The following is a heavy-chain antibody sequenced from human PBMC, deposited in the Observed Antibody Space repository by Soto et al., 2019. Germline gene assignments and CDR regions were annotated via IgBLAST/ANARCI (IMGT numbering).Heavy chain of an antibody. CDR2: TYYRSKWYN. J-gene: IGHJ4*02. CDR3: AKGVVWSLIYGSGHHLDY. CDR1: GDSVSSNSAA. V-gene: IGHV6-1*01. Sequence: SQTLSLTYDISGDSVSSNSAAWNWIRQSPSRGLEWLGRTYYRSKWYNDYAVSVKSRITINPDTSKNTLYLQMNSLRAEDTAVYYCAKGVVWSLIYGSGHHLDYWGQGTLVTVSS. D-gene: IGHD3-10*01.